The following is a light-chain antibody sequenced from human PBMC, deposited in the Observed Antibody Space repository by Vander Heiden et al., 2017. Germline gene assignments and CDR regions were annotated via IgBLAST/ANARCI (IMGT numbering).Light chain of an antibody. V-gene: IGLV3-21*02. Sequence: SYGLTQAPSVSGAPGQTARITWGGNSIEDKRVHWYQQKPGQAPVLVVYDDTDRPSGIPDRFSGSNSGNTATLTITRVEAGDEADFYCQVWDSNSDHLVVFGGGTKLTVL. CDR2: DDT. CDR1: SIEDKR. CDR3: QVWDSNSDHLVV. J-gene: IGLJ2*01.